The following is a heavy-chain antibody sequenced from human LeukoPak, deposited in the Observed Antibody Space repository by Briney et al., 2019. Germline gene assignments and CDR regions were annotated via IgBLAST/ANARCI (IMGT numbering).Heavy chain of an antibody. CDR3: ARERRSYYYDSSGYYPGAFDI. J-gene: IGHJ3*02. CDR2: IYYSGST. CDR1: GGSISSYY. V-gene: IGHV4-59*01. D-gene: IGHD3-22*01. Sequence: SETLSLTCTASGGSISSYYWSWIRQPPGKGLEWIGYIYYSGSTNYNPSLKSRVTISVDTSKNQFSLKLSSVTAADTAVYYCARERRSYYYDSSGYYPGAFDIWGQGTMVTVSS.